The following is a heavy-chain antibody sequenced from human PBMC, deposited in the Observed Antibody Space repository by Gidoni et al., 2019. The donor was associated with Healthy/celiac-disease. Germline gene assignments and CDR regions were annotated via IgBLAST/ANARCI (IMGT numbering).Heavy chain of an antibody. CDR3: ALNRDYGDYGGGFDY. D-gene: IGHD4-17*01. CDR2: INPSGGST. V-gene: IGHV1-46*01. Sequence: QVQLVQSGAEVKKPGASVKVSCKAYGYTFTSYYMHWVRQAPGQGREWMGIINPSGGSTSYAQKFQGRVTMTRDTSTSTVYMELSSLRSEDTAVYYCALNRDYGDYGGGFDYWGQGTLVTVSS. CDR1: GYTFTSYY. J-gene: IGHJ4*02.